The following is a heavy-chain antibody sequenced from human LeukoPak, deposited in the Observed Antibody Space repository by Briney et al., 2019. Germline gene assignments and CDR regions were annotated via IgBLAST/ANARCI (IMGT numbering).Heavy chain of an antibody. CDR3: ARALVHCSAGSCYKGNWFDP. D-gene: IGHD2-15*01. CDR1: GYTFTSCA. CDR2: IIPISGSA. Sequence: SVKVSCKASGYTFTSCAMHWVRQAPGQWLELMGGIIPISGSANYAQKFQGRVTLTADESTSTAYMELSGLRSEDTAVYYCARALVHCSAGSCYKGNWFDPWGQGTLVTVSS. V-gene: IGHV1-69*13. J-gene: IGHJ5*02.